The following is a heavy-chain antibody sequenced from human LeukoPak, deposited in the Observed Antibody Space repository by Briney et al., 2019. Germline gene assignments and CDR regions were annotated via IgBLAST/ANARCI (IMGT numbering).Heavy chain of an antibody. CDR1: GFTFSSYE. CDR2: ISSSGSTI. V-gene: IGHV3-48*03. J-gene: IGHJ4*02. CDR3: ARGGTYQLLLFDY. D-gene: IGHD2-2*01. Sequence: PGGSLRLSCAASGFTFSSYEMNWVRQAPGKWLEWVSYISSSGSTIYYADSVKGRFTISRDNAKNSLYLQMNSLRAEDTAVYYCARGGTYQLLLFDYWGQGTLVTVSS.